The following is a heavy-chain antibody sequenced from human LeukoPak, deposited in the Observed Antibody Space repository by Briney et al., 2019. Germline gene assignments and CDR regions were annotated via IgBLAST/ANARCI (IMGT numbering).Heavy chain of an antibody. CDR3: ARDREPRYCTNGVCFSGGGWYFDL. D-gene: IGHD2-8*01. V-gene: IGHV3-74*01. J-gene: IGHJ2*01. CDR1: GFTFSSYW. Sequence: GGSLRLSCAASGFTFSSYWMHWVRQAPGKGLVWVSRINTDGSSTSYADSVKGRFTISRDNAKNTLCLQMNSLRAEDTAVYYCARDREPRYCTNGVCFSGGGWYFDLWGRGTLVTVSS. CDR2: INTDGSST.